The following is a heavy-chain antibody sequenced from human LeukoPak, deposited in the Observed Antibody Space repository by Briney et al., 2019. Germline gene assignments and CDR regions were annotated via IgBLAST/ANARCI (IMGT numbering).Heavy chain of an antibody. V-gene: IGHV3-33*08. J-gene: IGHJ5*02. Sequence: GGSLRLSCAASGFTFSNYAMNWVRRAPGKGLEWVSSIWEDGNNKFYADSVKGRFTISRDNSKNTLYLQMFSLIDEDTAVYHCARDRGYNTGWYNWFDPWGQGTLVTVSS. D-gene: IGHD6-19*01. CDR1: GFTFSNYA. CDR3: ARDRGYNTGWYNWFDP. CDR2: IWEDGNNK.